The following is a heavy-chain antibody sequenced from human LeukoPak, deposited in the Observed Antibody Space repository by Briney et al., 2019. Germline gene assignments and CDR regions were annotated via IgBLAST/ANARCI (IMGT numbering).Heavy chain of an antibody. V-gene: IGHV4-59*12. CDR3: AAARLLKRSYYFDY. J-gene: IGHJ4*02. CDR1: GGSISSYY. Sequence: PSETLSLTCAVSGGSISSYYWSWIRQPPGKGLEWIGYIYYSGSTNYNPSLKSRVTISVDTSKNQFSLKLSSVTAADTAVYYCAAARLLKRSYYFDYWGQGTLVTVSS. D-gene: IGHD3-10*01. CDR2: IYYSGST.